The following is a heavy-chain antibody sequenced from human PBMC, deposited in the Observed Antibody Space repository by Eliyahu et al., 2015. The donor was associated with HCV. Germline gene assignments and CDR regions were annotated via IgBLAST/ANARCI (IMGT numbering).Heavy chain of an antibody. V-gene: IGHV1-18*01. Sequence: QVHLVQSGAEVKKPGSSVKVSFKASXYRFNTYGISWVXXAPGQGLEXVAWISTYNGDTNYAQKLQGRVTLTTDTSTTTAYMELRSLRSDDTAVYYCATTSSGNTFDYWGQGTLVTVSS. CDR1: XYRFNTYG. CDR2: ISTYNGDT. D-gene: IGHD1-26*01. CDR3: ATTSSGNTFDY. J-gene: IGHJ4*02.